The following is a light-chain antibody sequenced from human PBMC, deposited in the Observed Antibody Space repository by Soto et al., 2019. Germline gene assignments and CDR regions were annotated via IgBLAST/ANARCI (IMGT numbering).Light chain of an antibody. CDR1: QSISSW. J-gene: IGKJ1*01. Sequence: DIQMSQSPSTLSASVGDRVTTTCRASQSISSWLAWYQQKPGKAPKLLIYDASSLESGVPSRFSGSGSGTECTLTISSLQPDDVATYYCQQYNSYSRTLGQGTKVDIK. CDR2: DAS. V-gene: IGKV1-5*01. CDR3: QQYNSYSRT.